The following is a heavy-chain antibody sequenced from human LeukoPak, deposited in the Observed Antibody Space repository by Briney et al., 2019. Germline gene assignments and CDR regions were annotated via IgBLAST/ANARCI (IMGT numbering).Heavy chain of an antibody. Sequence: SETLSLTCTVSGGSISTYYWSWIRQPPGKGLEWIGYIYYSGSAKYNPSLKSRVTISVDTSKNQISLKLSSVTAADTAVYYCARSYGSGNYFDYWGQGTLVTVSS. J-gene: IGHJ4*02. CDR1: GGSISTYY. CDR2: IYYSGSA. D-gene: IGHD3-10*01. CDR3: ARSYGSGNYFDY. V-gene: IGHV4-59*01.